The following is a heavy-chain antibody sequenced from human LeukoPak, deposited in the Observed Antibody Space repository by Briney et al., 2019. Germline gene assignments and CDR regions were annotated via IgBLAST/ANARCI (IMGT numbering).Heavy chain of an antibody. Sequence: GGSLRLSCAASGFTCSSYEMNWVRQAPGKGLECVSYFISSCSTIYYADSVMGRFTISRDNAQNSMYLQMNSLRAEDTAVCYCARGIYDSVYPGGAFDIWGQRGMVTVCS. CDR3: ARGIYDSVYPGGAFDI. CDR2: FISSCSTI. D-gene: IGHD3-22*01. CDR1: GFTCSSYE. V-gene: IGHV3-48*03. J-gene: IGHJ3*02.